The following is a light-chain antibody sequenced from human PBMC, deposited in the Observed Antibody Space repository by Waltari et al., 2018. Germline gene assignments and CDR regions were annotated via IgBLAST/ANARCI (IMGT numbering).Light chain of an antibody. CDR2: DAS. J-gene: IGKJ3*01. V-gene: IGKV1-33*01. CDR3: QQYDNPPCT. Sequence: DIQMTQSPSSLSASVGDRVTITCQASQDISNYLNWYQQKPGKAPKLLIYDASNLETGVPSRFSGSGSGTDFTFTISSLQPEDIATYYCQQYDNPPCTFGHGTKVDIK. CDR1: QDISNY.